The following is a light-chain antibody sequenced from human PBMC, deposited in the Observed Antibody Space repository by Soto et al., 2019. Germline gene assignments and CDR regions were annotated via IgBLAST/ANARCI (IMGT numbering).Light chain of an antibody. CDR3: QQYGNSPIT. Sequence: EVVMTQSPATLSVSPGERVTFSCRASQSVTTNLAWYQHKPGQSPRLLISGASTGASGIPPRFSGSGSGTEFTLTIDRLQSADFAVYYCQQYGNSPITFGQGTRLDI. J-gene: IGKJ5*01. CDR1: QSVTTN. V-gene: IGKV3-15*01. CDR2: GAS.